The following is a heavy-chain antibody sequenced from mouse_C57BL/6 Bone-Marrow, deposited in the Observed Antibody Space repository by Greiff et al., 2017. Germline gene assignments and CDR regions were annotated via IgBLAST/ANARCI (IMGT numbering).Heavy chain of an antibody. Sequence: VQLQQSGAELVRPGTSVKMSCKASGYTFTNYWIGWAKQRPGHGLEWIGDIYPGGGYTNYNEKFKGKATLTADKSSSTAYMQCSSLTSEDSAIYYCTRRGRIYSRGFAYWGQGTLVTVSA. CDR1: GYTFTNYW. D-gene: IGHD2-1*01. J-gene: IGHJ3*01. CDR3: TRRGRIYSRGFAY. CDR2: IYPGGGYT. V-gene: IGHV1-63*01.